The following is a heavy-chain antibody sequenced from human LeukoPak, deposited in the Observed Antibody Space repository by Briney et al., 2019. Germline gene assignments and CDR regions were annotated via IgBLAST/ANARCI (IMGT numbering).Heavy chain of an antibody. J-gene: IGHJ3*02. CDR2: INPNSGGT. D-gene: IGHD3-3*01. V-gene: IGHV1-2*02. CDR1: GYTFTGYY. CDR3: ARGANYDFWSGRGAFDI. Sequence: ASVTVSCKASGYTFTGYYMHWVRQAPGQGLEWMGWINPNSGGTNYAQKFQGRVTMTRDTSISTAYMELSRLRSDDTAVYYCARGANYDFWSGRGAFDIWGQGTMVTVSS.